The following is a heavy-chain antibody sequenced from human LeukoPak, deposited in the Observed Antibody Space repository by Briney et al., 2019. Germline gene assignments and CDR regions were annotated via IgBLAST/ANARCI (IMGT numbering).Heavy chain of an antibody. CDR2: IYYSGST. V-gene: IGHV4-30-4*01. Sequence: SETLSLTCTVSGGSISSGDYYWSWIRQPPGKGLEWIGYIYYSGSTYYNPSLKSRVTISVDTSKNQFSLKLSSVTAVDTAVYYCARPYSGSYSGGFDYWGQGTLVTVSS. D-gene: IGHD1-26*01. CDR3: ARPYSGSYSGGFDY. J-gene: IGHJ4*02. CDR1: GGSISSGDYY.